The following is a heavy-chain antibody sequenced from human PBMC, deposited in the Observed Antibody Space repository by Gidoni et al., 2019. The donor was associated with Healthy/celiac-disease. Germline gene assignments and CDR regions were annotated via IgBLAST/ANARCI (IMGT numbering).Heavy chain of an antibody. CDR2: IYSGGST. Sequence: EVQLVESGGGLIQPGGSLRLSCAASGFTVSSNYMSWVRQAPGKGLEWVSVIYSGGSTYYADSVKGRFTISRDNSKNTLYLQMNSLRAEDTAVYYCAKGSSGWFWGMDVWGQGTTVTVSS. CDR1: GFTVSSNY. J-gene: IGHJ6*02. D-gene: IGHD6-6*01. V-gene: IGHV3-53*01. CDR3: AKGSSGWFWGMDV.